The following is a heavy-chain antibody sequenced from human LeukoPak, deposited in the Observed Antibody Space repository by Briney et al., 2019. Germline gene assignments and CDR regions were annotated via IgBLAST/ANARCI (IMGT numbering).Heavy chain of an antibody. CDR2: INSDGSNT. CDR3: VQEMNRGDRQYFDY. D-gene: IGHD1-14*01. V-gene: IGHV3-74*01. CDR1: GFTFSTYW. Sequence: GGSLTLSCAASGFTFSTYWMHWVRQAPGKGLVWVSRINSDGSNTNYADSVKGRFTISRDNAKNTLYLQMDSLRGEDTAVYYCVQEMNRGDRQYFDYWGQGTLVTVSS. J-gene: IGHJ4*02.